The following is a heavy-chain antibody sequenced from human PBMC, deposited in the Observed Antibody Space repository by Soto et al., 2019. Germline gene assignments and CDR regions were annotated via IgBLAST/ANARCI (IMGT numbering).Heavy chain of an antibody. CDR2: IYYSGST. D-gene: IGHD3-3*01. J-gene: IGHJ6*02. CDR1: GGSISSGGYY. V-gene: IGHV4-31*03. Sequence: SETLSLTCTVSGGSISSGGYYWSWIRQHPGKGLEWIGYIYYSGSTYYNPSLKSRVTISVDTSKNQFSLKLSSVTAADTAVYYCARDQAIFGLPWYYYYGMDVWGQGTTVTVSS. CDR3: ARDQAIFGLPWYYYYGMDV.